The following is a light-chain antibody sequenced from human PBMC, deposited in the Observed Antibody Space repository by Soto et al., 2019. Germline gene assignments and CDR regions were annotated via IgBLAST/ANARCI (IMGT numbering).Light chain of an antibody. J-gene: IGLJ2*01. CDR1: SCDVGGYNY. Sequence: QAVVTQPASVSGSPGQSITISCTGTSCDVGGYNYVSWYQQHPGKAPKLMIYDVSNRPSGVSNRFSGSKSGNTASLTISGLRAEDEADYYCSSYTSSSTVVFGGGTKLTVL. V-gene: IGLV2-14*01. CDR3: SSYTSSSTVV. CDR2: DVS.